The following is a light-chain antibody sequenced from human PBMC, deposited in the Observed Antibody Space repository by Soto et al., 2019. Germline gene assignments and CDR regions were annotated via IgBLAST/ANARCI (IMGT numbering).Light chain of an antibody. V-gene: IGLV2-14*01. CDR2: DVS. CDR1: SSDVGGYNY. CDR3: SSYTSSGTRVV. J-gene: IGLJ2*01. Sequence: QSALTQPASVSGSPGQSITISCTGNSSDVGGYNYVSWYQQHPGKAPRLMIYDVSNRPSGVSNRFSGSESGNTASLTISGLQAEDEADYDCSSYTSSGTRVVFGGGTKVTVL.